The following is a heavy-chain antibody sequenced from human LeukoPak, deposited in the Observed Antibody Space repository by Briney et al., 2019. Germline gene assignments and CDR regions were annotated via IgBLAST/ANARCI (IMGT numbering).Heavy chain of an antibody. J-gene: IGHJ4*02. CDR2: ISGSGGST. D-gene: IGHD5-12*01. Sequence: GGSLRLSCAASGFTFSSYAMSWVRQAPGKGLEWVSAISGSGGSTYYADSVKGRFTISRDNAKNSLYLQMNSLRAEDTAVFYCASPGNSGYDLRGFDYWGQGTLVTVSS. CDR1: GFTFSSYA. V-gene: IGHV3-23*01. CDR3: ASPGNSGYDLRGFDY.